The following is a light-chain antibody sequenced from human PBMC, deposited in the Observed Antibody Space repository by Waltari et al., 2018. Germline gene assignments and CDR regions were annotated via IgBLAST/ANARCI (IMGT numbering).Light chain of an antibody. CDR3: SSYTTSRTLV. CDR1: NSDVGGWNF. J-gene: IGLJ3*02. V-gene: IGLV2-14*01. CDR2: EVN. Sequence: QSALTQPASVSGSPGQSITISCTGTNSDVGGWNFVSWYHQHPGQPPKLLIFEVNNRPSGISDRFSASKSGNTASLTISGLQAEDEADYYCSSYTTSRTLVFGGGTRLTVL.